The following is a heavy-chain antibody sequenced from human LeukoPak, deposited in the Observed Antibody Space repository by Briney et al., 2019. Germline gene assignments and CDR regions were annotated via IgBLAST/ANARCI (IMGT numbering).Heavy chain of an antibody. Sequence: SETLSLTCTVSGGSISSGDYYWSWIRQPPGTGLEWIGYIYYSGSTYHNPSLKSRVTISVDTSKNQFSLKLSSVTAADTAVYYCARDLGYDWVFGYWGQGTLVTVSS. CDR2: IYYSGST. V-gene: IGHV4-30-4*01. CDR1: GGSISSGDYY. J-gene: IGHJ4*02. D-gene: IGHD5-12*01. CDR3: ARDLGYDWVFGY.